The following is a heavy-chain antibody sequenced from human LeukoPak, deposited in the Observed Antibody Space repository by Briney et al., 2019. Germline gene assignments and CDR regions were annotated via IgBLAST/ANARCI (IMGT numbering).Heavy chain of an antibody. CDR3: AGHDYYGSGSYR. J-gene: IGHJ5*02. CDR1: GGSVSSYQ. V-gene: IGHV4-59*08. D-gene: IGHD3-10*01. CDR2: MYYSGRT. Sequence: SETLSLTCTVSGGSVSSYQWSWIRQPPGKGLEWLGYMYYSGRTKYNPSLKSRVTISGDTSKNQFSLKLISVTAADAAVYYCAGHDYYGSGSYRWGQGTLVTVSS.